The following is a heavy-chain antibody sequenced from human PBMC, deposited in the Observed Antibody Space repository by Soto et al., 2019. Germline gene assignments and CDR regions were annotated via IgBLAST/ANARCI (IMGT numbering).Heavy chain of an antibody. Sequence: PSETLSLTCTVSGGSISSSDYYWGWIRQPPGRGPEWIGSMYYSGSTYYNPSLESRVTISVDTSKNQFSLKLSSVTAADTAVYYCARHNYGMDVWGQGITVTVSS. CDR2: MYYSGST. CDR3: ARHNYGMDV. V-gene: IGHV4-39*01. CDR1: GGSISSSDYY. J-gene: IGHJ6*02.